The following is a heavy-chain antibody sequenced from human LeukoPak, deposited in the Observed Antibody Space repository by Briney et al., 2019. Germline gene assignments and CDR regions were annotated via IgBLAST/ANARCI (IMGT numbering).Heavy chain of an antibody. V-gene: IGHV4-34*01. J-gene: IGHJ5*02. D-gene: IGHD1-7*01. CDR1: GGSFSGYY. Sequence: SGTLSLTCAVYGGSFSGYYWSWIRQPPGKGLEWIGEINHSGSTNYNPSLKSRVTISVDTSKNQFSLKLSSVTAADTAVYYCARGVFYNWNYRPRFDPWGQGTLVTVSS. CDR3: ARGVFYNWNYRPRFDP. CDR2: INHSGST.